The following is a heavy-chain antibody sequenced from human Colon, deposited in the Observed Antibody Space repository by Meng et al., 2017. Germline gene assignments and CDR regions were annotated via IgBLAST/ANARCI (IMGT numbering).Heavy chain of an antibody. CDR1: GGSSSNNY. D-gene: IGHD3-3*01. J-gene: IGHJ4*02. CDR3: AVKDYTFWSGYSSYY. V-gene: IGHV4-34*02. Sequence: QVQLQQWGAGLLKPSETLSLTCAVYGGSSSNNYWSWIRQPPGKGLEWIGEVTQTEGTNYNPSLESRVTISVGTSKNQFSLKLSSVTAADTAVYYCAVKDYTFWSGYSSYYWGQGTLVTVSS. CDR2: VTQTEGT.